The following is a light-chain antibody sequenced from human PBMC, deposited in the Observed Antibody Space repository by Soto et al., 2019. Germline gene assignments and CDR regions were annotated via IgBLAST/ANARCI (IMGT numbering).Light chain of an antibody. V-gene: IGKV4-1*01. CDR2: AAS. Sequence: DIRTTPAPASLAVCLCERVTISCKWGQAMLSTSTNKDSLAWYQQKPGQAPRLIIYAASTRATGVSARFSGSGSGTEFTITISSLQSEDFAMYYCQYYNNWPATLGGGTKVDIK. CDR3: QYYNNWPAT. CDR1: QAMLSTSTNKDS. J-gene: IGKJ4*01.